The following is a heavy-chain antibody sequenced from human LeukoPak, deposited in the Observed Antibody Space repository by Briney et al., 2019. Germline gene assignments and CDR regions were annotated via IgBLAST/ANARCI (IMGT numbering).Heavy chain of an antibody. V-gene: IGHV4-34*01. J-gene: IGHJ5*02. D-gene: IGHD6-13*01. CDR1: GGSFSGYY. CDR3: ARGRTAAAGTFRWFDP. Sequence: PSETLSPTCAVYGGSFSGYYWSWIRQPPGKGLEWIGEINHSGSTNYNPSLKSRVTISVDTSKNQFSLKLSSVTAADTAVYYCARGRTAAAGTFRWFDPWGQGTLVTVSS. CDR2: INHSGST.